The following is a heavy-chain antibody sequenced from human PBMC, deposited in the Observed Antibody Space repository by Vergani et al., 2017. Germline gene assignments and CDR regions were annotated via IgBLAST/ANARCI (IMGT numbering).Heavy chain of an antibody. J-gene: IGHJ6*03. CDR1: GYSFTSYW. CDR3: ARGVVPAARDYYYYYMDV. V-gene: IGHV5-51*03. CDR2: IYPGDSDT. D-gene: IGHD2-2*01. Sequence: EVQLVQSGAEVQKPGESLKFSCKGSGYSFTSYWIGWVRQMPGKGLEWMGIIYPGDSDTRYSPSFQGQVTISADKSISTAYLQWSSLKASDTAMYYCARGVVPAARDYYYYYMDVWGKGTTVTVSS.